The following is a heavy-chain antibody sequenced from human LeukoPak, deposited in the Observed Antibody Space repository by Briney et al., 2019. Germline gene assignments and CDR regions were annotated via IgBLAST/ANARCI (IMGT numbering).Heavy chain of an antibody. D-gene: IGHD6-13*01. CDR1: GGSISSYY. V-gene: IGHV4-59*01. Sequence: SETLSLTCTVSGGSISSYYWSWIRQPPGKGLEWIGYIYYSGTTNYNPSLKSRVTISVDTSKNQFSLELSSVTAADTAVYYCARGVYIAAAQYGYWGQGTLVTVSS. J-gene: IGHJ4*02. CDR2: IYYSGTT. CDR3: ARGVYIAAAQYGY.